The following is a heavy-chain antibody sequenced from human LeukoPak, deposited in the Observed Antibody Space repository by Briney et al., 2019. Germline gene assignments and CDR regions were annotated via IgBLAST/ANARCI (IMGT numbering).Heavy chain of an antibody. CDR3: ARVRSSTSCCDAFDI. J-gene: IGHJ3*02. CDR2: IIPIFGTA. D-gene: IGHD2-2*01. CDR1: GGTFSSYA. Sequence: SVKVSCKASGGTFSSYAISWVRQAPGQGLEWMGGIIPIFGTANYAQKFQGRVTITTDESTSTAYMELSSLRSEDTAVYYCARVRSSTSCCDAFDIWGQGTMVTVSS. V-gene: IGHV1-69*05.